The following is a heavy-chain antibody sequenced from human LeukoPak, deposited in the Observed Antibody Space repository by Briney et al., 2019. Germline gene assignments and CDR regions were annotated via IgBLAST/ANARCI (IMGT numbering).Heavy chain of an antibody. CDR3: ARDWRGSYFPDF. Sequence: VASVKVSCKASGYSLTDYYMHWVRQAPGQGLEWMLWINPNSGDTNYAQKFQGRVTMTRDTSISTAYMELSRLTSDDTAIYYCARDWRGSYFPDFWGQGTLVTVSS. D-gene: IGHD1-26*01. J-gene: IGHJ4*02. V-gene: IGHV1-2*02. CDR1: GYSLTDYY. CDR2: INPNSGDT.